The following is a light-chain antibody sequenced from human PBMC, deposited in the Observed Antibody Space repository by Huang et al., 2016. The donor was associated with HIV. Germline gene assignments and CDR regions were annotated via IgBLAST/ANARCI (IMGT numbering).Light chain of an antibody. CDR3: QQSYSTPQT. J-gene: IGKJ1*01. CDR1: QSVLDSSNNKTS. CDR2: WAS. Sequence: DIVMTQSPDSLAVSLGERATINCKSSQSVLDSSNNKTSVSWYKQKPGQPPKLLIYWASTLEAGVPERFSGSGSGTDFTLTSSSLQAEDVAVYYCQQSYSTPQTFGQGTKVEIK. V-gene: IGKV4-1*01.